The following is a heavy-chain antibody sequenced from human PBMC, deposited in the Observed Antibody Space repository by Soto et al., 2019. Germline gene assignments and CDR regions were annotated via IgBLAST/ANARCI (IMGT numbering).Heavy chain of an antibody. CDR1: GFTFVNYW. CDR2: IKQDESEK. Sequence: XGSRSLSCETSGFTFVNYWMSWVRQPPGKGLEWVATIKQDESEKDYMDSVKGRFTVSRDNAKNSLYLQMNTLRAEDTAVYYCARGDYFDRRFDYWGQGALVTVSS. D-gene: IGHD3-22*01. J-gene: IGHJ4*02. CDR3: ARGDYFDRRFDY. V-gene: IGHV3-7*03.